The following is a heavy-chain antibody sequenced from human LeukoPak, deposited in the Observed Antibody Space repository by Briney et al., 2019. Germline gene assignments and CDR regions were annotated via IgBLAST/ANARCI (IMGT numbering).Heavy chain of an antibody. CDR2: IIPIFGTA. J-gene: IGHJ5*02. CDR3: ARGRPTTSIAAAGVNWFDP. Sequence: SVKVSCKASGYTFTSYDINWVRQATGQGLEWMGGIIPIFGTANYAQKFQGRVTITADKSTSTAYMELSSLRSEDTAVYYCARGRPTTSIAAAGVNWFDPWGQGTLVTVSS. V-gene: IGHV1-69*06. CDR1: GYTFTSYD. D-gene: IGHD6-13*01.